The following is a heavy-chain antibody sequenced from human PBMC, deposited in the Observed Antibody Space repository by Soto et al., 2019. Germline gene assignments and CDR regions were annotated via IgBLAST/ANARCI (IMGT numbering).Heavy chain of an antibody. CDR1: GFTFSSYA. Sequence: GESLRLSCAASGFTFSSYAMSWVRQAPGKGLEWVSAISVSGGSTYYADSVKGRFTISRDNSKNTLYLQMNSLRAEDTAVYYCAKDLFPYYDFWSGYRERSYYYYGMDVWGQGTTVTVSS. J-gene: IGHJ6*02. V-gene: IGHV3-23*01. CDR2: ISVSGGST. CDR3: AKDLFPYYDFWSGYRERSYYYYGMDV. D-gene: IGHD3-3*01.